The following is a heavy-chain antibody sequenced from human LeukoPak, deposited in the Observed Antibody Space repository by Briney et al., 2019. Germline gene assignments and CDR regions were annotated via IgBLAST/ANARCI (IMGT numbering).Heavy chain of an antibody. D-gene: IGHD3-10*01. CDR3: ARHGGAFDI. CDR1: GFTFSTYW. V-gene: IGHV3-7*01. CDR2: IKQDGSEK. J-gene: IGHJ3*02. Sequence: GGSLRLSCAASGFTFSTYWMSWARQAPGKRPEWVAYIKQDGSEKDYVDSVKGRFTISRDNAKNSLYLQRNSLRGEDTAVYYCARHGGAFDIWGQGTLVTVSS.